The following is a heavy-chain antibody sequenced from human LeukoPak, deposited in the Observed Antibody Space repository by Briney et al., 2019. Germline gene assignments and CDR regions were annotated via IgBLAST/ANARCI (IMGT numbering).Heavy chain of an antibody. Sequence: GGSLRLSCAASGFTVSSNYMSWVRQAPGKGLEWVSVIYSGGSTYYADSVKGRFTISRDNSKNTLYLQMNSLRAEDTAVYYCARDRRMEGGYYFDYWGQGTLVTVSS. CDR3: ARDRRMEGGYYFDY. D-gene: IGHD2-15*01. J-gene: IGHJ4*02. CDR2: IYSGGST. CDR1: GFTVSSNY. V-gene: IGHV3-53*01.